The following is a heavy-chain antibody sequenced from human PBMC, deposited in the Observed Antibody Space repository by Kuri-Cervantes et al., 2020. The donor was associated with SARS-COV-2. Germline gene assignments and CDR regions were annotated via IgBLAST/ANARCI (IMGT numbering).Heavy chain of an antibody. CDR1: GGTFSSYA. J-gene: IGHJ6*02. CDR2: IIPIFGTA. D-gene: IGHD6-25*01. V-gene: IGHV1-69*06. CDR3: ASSPESGPYYYYYGMDV. Sequence: SVKVSCKASGGTFSSYAISWVRQAPGQGLEWMGGIIPIFGTANYAQKFQGRVTITADKSTSTAYMELSSLRSGDTAVYYCASSPESGPYYYYYGMDVWGQGTTVTVSS.